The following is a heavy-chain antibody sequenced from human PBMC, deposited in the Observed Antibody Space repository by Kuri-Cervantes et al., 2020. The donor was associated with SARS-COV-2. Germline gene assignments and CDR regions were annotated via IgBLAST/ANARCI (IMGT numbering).Heavy chain of an antibody. CDR1: GFTFSSYA. D-gene: IGHD1-26*01. CDR3: AKGPVGATGAFDI. CDR2: ISGSGGST. J-gene: IGHJ3*02. Sequence: GESLKISCAASGFTFSSYAMSWVRQAPGKGLEWVSAISGSGGSTYYADSVKGRFTTSGDNSKNTLYLQMNSLRAEDTAVYYCAKGPVGATGAFDIWGQGTMVTVSS. V-gene: IGHV3-23*01.